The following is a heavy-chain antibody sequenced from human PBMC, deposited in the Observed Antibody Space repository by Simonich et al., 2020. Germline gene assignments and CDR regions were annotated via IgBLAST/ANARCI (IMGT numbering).Heavy chain of an antibody. CDR2: IYHSGST. J-gene: IGHJ1*01. Sequence: QVQLQESGPGLVKPSETLSLTCAVSGYSISSGYYWGWIRQPPGKWLEWIGSIYHSGSTYYNPSLKSRVNISVDTSKNQFSLKLSSVTAADTAVYYCARLAPGYSGSYPEYFQHWGQGTLVTVSS. V-gene: IGHV4-38-2*01. D-gene: IGHD1-26*01. CDR1: GYSISSGYY. CDR3: ARLAPGYSGSYPEYFQH.